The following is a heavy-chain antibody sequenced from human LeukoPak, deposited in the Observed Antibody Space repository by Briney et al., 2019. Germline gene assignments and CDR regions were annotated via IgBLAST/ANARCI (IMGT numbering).Heavy chain of an antibody. CDR2: INHSGST. J-gene: IGHJ6*02. V-gene: IGHV4-34*01. Sequence: PSETLSLTCAVYGGSFSGCYWSWIRQPPGKGLEWIGEINHSGSTNYNPSLKSRVTISVDTSKNQFSLKLSSVTAADTAVYYCARGNTSPYGMDVWGQGTTVTVSS. D-gene: IGHD2-2*01. CDR3: ARGNTSPYGMDV. CDR1: GGSFSGCY.